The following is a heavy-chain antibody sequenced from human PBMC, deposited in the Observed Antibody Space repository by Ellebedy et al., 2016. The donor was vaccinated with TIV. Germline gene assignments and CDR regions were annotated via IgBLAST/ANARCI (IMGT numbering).Heavy chain of an antibody. V-gene: IGHV1-3*01. Sequence: ASVKVSCKASGYTFTSYAMHWVRQAPGQRLEWMGWISAGNGNTKYSQKFQGRVTITRDTSASTAYMELSSLRSEDTAVYYCAREGEATINYYGMDVWGQGTTVTVSS. J-gene: IGHJ6*02. CDR2: ISAGNGNT. D-gene: IGHD5-12*01. CDR1: GYTFTSYA. CDR3: AREGEATINYYGMDV.